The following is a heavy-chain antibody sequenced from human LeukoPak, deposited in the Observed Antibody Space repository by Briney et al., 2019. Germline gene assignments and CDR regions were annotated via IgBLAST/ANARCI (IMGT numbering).Heavy chain of an antibody. V-gene: IGHV3-21*01. CDR1: GFTFSSYS. CDR3: ARDPKRSIAVAGNTDFDI. D-gene: IGHD6-19*01. CDR2: ISSSSSYI. Sequence: GGSLRLSCAASGFTFSSYSMNWVRQAPGKGLEWVSSISSSSSYIHYADSVKGRFTISRDNAKNSLYLQMNSLRAEDTAVYYCARDPKRSIAVAGNTDFDIWGQGTMVTVSS. J-gene: IGHJ3*02.